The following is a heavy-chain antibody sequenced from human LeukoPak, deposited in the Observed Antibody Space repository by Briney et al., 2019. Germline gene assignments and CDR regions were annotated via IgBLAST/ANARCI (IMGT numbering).Heavy chain of an antibody. CDR3: AKDRSVLGYCSSTSCSTFDY. CDR1: GFTFSSYG. Sequence: GGSLRLSCAASGFTFSSYGMHWVRQAPGKGLEWVAFIRYDGSNKYYADSVKGRFTISRDNSKNTLYLQMNSLRAADTAVYYCAKDRSVLGYCSSTSCSTFDYWGQGTLVTVSS. J-gene: IGHJ4*02. V-gene: IGHV3-30*02. D-gene: IGHD2-2*02. CDR2: IRYDGSNK.